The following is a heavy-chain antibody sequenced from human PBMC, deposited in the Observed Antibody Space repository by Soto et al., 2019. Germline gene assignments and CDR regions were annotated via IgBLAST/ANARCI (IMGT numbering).Heavy chain of an antibody. J-gene: IGHJ6*02. Sequence: SVKVSCKASGGTFSSYAISWVRQAPGQGLEWMGGIIPIFGTANYAQKFQGRVTITADESTSTAYMELSSLRSEDTAVYYCARKRYCSSTSCLTYGMDVWGQGTTVTVSS. CDR1: GGTFSSYA. CDR2: IIPIFGTA. D-gene: IGHD2-2*01. V-gene: IGHV1-69*13. CDR3: ARKRYCSSTSCLTYGMDV.